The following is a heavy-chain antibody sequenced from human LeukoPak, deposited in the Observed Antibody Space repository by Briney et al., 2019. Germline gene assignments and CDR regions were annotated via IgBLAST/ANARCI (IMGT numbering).Heavy chain of an antibody. J-gene: IGHJ4*02. CDR1: GYSFSNYW. Sequence: GASLKISCEGSGYSFSNYWIGWVRQMPGTRLEWMGIIYPGDYETRYSPSFQGLVTISVDKSISTAYLQWSSLKASDTAMYYCAIPPGYCGNDCSFDHWGQGTLVTVSS. CDR3: AIPPGYCGNDCSFDH. V-gene: IGHV5-51*01. CDR2: IYPGDYET. D-gene: IGHD2-21*02.